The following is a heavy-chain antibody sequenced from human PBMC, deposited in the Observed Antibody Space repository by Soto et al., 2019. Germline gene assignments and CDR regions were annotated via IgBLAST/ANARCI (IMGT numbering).Heavy chain of an antibody. CDR2: IYYRSKWFD. D-gene: IGHD4-17*01. J-gene: IGHJ4*02. Sequence: SQTLSLTCGISGDSVSSSRVAWNWIRQSPSRGLEWLGRIYYRSKWFDDYAESVKSRIGINPDTSKNQFSLQLSSVTPEDTAVYYCEREGTATTDYGGSMDFWGQGTLVTVSS. CDR3: EREGTATTDYGGSMDF. V-gene: IGHV6-1*01. CDR1: GDSVSSSRVA.